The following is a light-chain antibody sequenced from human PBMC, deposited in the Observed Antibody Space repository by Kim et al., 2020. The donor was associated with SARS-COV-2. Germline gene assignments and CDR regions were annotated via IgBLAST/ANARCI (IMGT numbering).Light chain of an antibody. J-gene: IGKJ2*01. CDR3: MQALQVPHT. CDR1: QSLRHSTGYNY. CDR2: LGS. V-gene: IGKV2-28*01. Sequence: EPDAIACRSSQSLRHSTGYNYLDWDLQKPGQCPQLLIYLGSNRADGVPDRLSGRGSGTDFTLKISRVEAEDVGVYYCMQALQVPHTFGQGTKLEI.